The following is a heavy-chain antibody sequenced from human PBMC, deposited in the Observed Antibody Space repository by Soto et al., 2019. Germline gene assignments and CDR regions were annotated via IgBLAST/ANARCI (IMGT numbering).Heavy chain of an antibody. V-gene: IGHV1-69*02. J-gene: IGHJ6*02. Sequence: QVQLVQSGAELKKPGASVKVSCEASGGTFNSHTIIACVRQAPGQGPEWMGRIIPTLDIVDYAQKFQDRVTLTADRPTNTAFGGVRSLVSEDTAVYYCASDERGYNYVSDYGLDVWGPGTMVTVS. CDR1: GGTFNSHT. D-gene: IGHD5-18*01. CDR3: ASDERGYNYVSDYGLDV. CDR2: IIPTLDIV.